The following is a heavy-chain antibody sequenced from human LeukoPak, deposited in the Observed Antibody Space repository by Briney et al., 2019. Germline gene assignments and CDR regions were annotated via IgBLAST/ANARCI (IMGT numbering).Heavy chain of an antibody. V-gene: IGHV1-2*02. CDR3: ARAGDYYDSSGYSLAPGAFDI. CDR1: GYTFTGYY. Sequence: ASVKVSCKASGYTFTGYYLLWLRQAPGQGLEWMGWINPNNGGTNYAQKFQGRVTMTRDTSISTAYMELSRLRSDDTAVYYCARAGDYYDSSGYSLAPGAFDIWGQGTMVTVSS. CDR2: INPNNGGT. J-gene: IGHJ3*02. D-gene: IGHD3-22*01.